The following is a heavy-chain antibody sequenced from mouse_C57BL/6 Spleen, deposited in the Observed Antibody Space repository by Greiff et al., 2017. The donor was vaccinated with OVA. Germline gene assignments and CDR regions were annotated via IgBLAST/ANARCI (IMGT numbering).Heavy chain of an antibody. Sequence: QVQLQQPGAELVKPGASVKLSCKASGYTFTSYWMHWVKQRPGRGLEWIGRIDPNRGGTKYNEKFKSKATLTVDKPSSTAYMQLSSLTSEDSAGYYCAREVTTVVAEYYFDDWGKGTTLTVSS. V-gene: IGHV1-72*01. CDR1: GYTFTSYW. J-gene: IGHJ2*01. CDR2: IDPNRGGT. CDR3: AREVTTVVAEYYFDD. D-gene: IGHD1-1*01.